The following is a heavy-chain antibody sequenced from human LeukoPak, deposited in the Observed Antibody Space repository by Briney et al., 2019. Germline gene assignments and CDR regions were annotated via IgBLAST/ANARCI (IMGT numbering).Heavy chain of an antibody. V-gene: IGHV3-23*01. CDR3: ASDIVVVPAAISYYYGMDV. CDR1: GFTFSSYA. D-gene: IGHD2-2*02. Sequence: GGSLRHSCAASGFTFSSYAMSWVRQAPGKGLEWVSAISGSGGSTYYADSVKGRFTISRDNSKNTLYLQMNSLRAEDTAVYYCASDIVVVPAAISYYYGMDVWGQGTTVTVSS. J-gene: IGHJ6*02. CDR2: ISGSGGST.